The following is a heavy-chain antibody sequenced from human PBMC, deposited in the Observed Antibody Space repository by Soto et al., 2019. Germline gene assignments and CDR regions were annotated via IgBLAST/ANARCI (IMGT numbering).Heavy chain of an antibody. Sequence: ASVKVSCKASGYTFTSYYMHWVRQAPGQGLEWMGIINPSGGSTSYAQKFQGRVTMTRDTSTSTVYMELSSLRSEDTAVYYCARRRLMVPGAFDIWGQGTMVTVS. J-gene: IGHJ3*02. V-gene: IGHV1-46*03. CDR2: INPSGGST. CDR1: GYTFTSYY. D-gene: IGHD2-8*01. CDR3: ARRRLMVPGAFDI.